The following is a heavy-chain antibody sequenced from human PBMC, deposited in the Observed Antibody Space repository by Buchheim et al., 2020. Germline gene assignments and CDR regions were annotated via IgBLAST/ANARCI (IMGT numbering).Heavy chain of an antibody. D-gene: IGHD4-11*01. CDR2: IHASGST. V-gene: IGHV4-61*02. CDR3: ARTTTVGAWSRAAFDF. CDR1: GGSISSDIYY. J-gene: IGHJ3*01. Sequence: QVQLQESGPGLVKPSQTLSLTCTVSGGSISSDIYYWTWIRQSGGKGLEWIGRIHASGSTNYNPSLKSRVTISVDTSKNQFSLRLSSVTAADTAVYYCARTTTVGAWSRAAFDFWGQGT.